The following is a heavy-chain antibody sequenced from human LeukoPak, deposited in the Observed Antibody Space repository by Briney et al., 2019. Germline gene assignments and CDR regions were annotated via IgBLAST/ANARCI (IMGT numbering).Heavy chain of an antibody. CDR3: ARRDSSGWYGTSDAFDI. J-gene: IGHJ3*02. CDR1: GYSFTSYW. Sequence: GESLKISCQGSGYSFTSYWIGWVRQMPGKGLEWMGIIYPGDSDTRYSPSFQGQVTISADKSISTAYLQWSSLKASDTAMYYCARRDSSGWYGTSDAFDIWGQGTMVTVSS. V-gene: IGHV5-51*01. D-gene: IGHD6-19*01. CDR2: IYPGDSDT.